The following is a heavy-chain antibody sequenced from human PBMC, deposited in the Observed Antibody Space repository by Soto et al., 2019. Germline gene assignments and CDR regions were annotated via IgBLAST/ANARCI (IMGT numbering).Heavy chain of an antibody. Sequence: PPETLSLTCTVSGGSISSYYWSWIRQPPGKGLEWIGYIYYSGSTNYNPSLKSRVTISVDTSKNQFSLKLSSVTAADTAVYYCARALGDYGRDYYYYYMDVWGKGTTVTVSS. J-gene: IGHJ6*03. CDR1: GGSISSYY. CDR2: IYYSGST. D-gene: IGHD4-17*01. V-gene: IGHV4-59*01. CDR3: ARALGDYGRDYYYYYMDV.